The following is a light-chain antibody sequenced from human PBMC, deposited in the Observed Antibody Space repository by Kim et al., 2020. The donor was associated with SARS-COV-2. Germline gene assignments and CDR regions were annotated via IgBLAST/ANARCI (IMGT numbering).Light chain of an antibody. Sequence: ALRQTVRITCQRDSLRSNYASWYQQKPGQAPVLVIYGKNNRPSGIPDRFSGSSSGNTASLTITGAQAEDEADYYCNSRDSSGNHVVFGGGTQLTVL. CDR1: SLRSNY. CDR2: GKN. CDR3: NSRDSSGNHVV. J-gene: IGLJ2*01. V-gene: IGLV3-19*01.